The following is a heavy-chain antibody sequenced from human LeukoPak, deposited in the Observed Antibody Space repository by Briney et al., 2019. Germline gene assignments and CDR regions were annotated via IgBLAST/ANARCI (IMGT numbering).Heavy chain of an antibody. CDR2: ISAYNGNT. CDR1: GYTFTSYG. CDR3: ARDLCSGGSCYSGNDAFDI. D-gene: IGHD2-15*01. V-gene: IGHV1-18*01. J-gene: IGHJ3*02. Sequence: ASVKVSCKASGYTFTSYGISWVRQAPGQGLEWMGWISAYNGNTNYAQKLQGRVTMTTDTSTSTAYMELRSLRSDDTAVYYCARDLCSGGSCYSGNDAFDIGGRGTMVTVSS.